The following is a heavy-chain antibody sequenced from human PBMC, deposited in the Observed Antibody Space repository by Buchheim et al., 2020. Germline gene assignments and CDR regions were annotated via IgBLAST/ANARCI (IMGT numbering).Heavy chain of an antibody. V-gene: IGHV3-11*04. CDR3: ARDHYYDSSGYYFHDAFDI. D-gene: IGHD3-22*01. CDR2: ISSTGNTI. Sequence: QVQLVESGGGLVKPGGSLRLSCAASGFTFSDYYMTWIRQAPGKGLEWISYISSTGNTIYYAYSVKGRFTISRDNAKNSLDLQMNSLRDEDTAVYYCARDHYYDSSGYYFHDAFDIWGQGT. J-gene: IGHJ3*02. CDR1: GFTFSDYY.